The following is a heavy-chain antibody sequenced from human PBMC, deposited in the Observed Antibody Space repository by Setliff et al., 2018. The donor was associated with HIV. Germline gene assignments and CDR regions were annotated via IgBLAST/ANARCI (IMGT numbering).Heavy chain of an antibody. CDR2: ISTSGST. Sequence: SETLSLTCSVSGGSISKGSYYWNWIRQPAGKGLEWIGRISTSGSTNYNPSLKSRVTISLDTSKNQFSLKLSSVTAADTAVYYCTRDHNYGFYYWGQRTLVTVSS. CDR3: TRDHNYGFYY. V-gene: IGHV4-61*02. D-gene: IGHD3-10*01. CDR1: GGSISKGSYY. J-gene: IGHJ4*02.